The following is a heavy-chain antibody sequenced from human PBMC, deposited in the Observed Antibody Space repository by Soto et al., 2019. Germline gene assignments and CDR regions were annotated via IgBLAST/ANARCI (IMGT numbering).Heavy chain of an antibody. Sequence: ASVKVSCKASGYTFTGYYMHWVRQAPGQGLEWMGWINPNSGGTNYAQKFQGWVTMTRDTSISTAYMELSRLRSDDTAVYYCARAGGSRYSSSGDYYYYGMDVWGQGTTVTVS. CDR3: ARAGGSRYSSSGDYYYYGMDV. J-gene: IGHJ6*02. CDR2: INPNSGGT. D-gene: IGHD6-6*01. V-gene: IGHV1-2*04. CDR1: GYTFTGYY.